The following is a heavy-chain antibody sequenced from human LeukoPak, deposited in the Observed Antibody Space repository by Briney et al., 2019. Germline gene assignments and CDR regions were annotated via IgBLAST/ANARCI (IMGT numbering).Heavy chain of an antibody. D-gene: IGHD2-2*01. CDR2: INHSGST. V-gene: IGHV4-34*01. CDR3: ARAKYQLLALDY. J-gene: IGHJ4*02. Sequence: SVTLSLTCAVYGGSFSGYYWSWIRQPPGKGLEWIGEINHSGSTNYNPSLKSRVTISVDTSKNQFSLKLSSVTAADTAVYYCARAKYQLLALDYWGQGTLVTVSS. CDR1: GGSFSGYY.